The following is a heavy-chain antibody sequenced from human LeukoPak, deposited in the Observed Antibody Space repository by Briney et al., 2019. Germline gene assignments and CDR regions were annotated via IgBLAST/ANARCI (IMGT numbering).Heavy chain of an antibody. CDR3: ARIYCSSTSCYRPYYYYYHMDV. V-gene: IGHV1-18*01. J-gene: IGHJ6*03. Sequence: ASVKVSCKASGYTFTSYGISWVRQAPGQGLEWMGWISAYNGNTNYAQKLQGRVTMTTDTSTSTAYMELRSLRSDDTAVYYCARIYCSSTSCYRPYYYYYHMDVWGKGTTVTVSS. D-gene: IGHD2-2*02. CDR1: GYTFTSYG. CDR2: ISAYNGNT.